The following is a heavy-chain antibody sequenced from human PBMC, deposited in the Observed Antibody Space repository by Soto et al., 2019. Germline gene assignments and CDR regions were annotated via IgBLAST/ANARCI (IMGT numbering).Heavy chain of an antibody. CDR1: GFVFSKYA. D-gene: IGHD3-16*01. Sequence: EVHLLESGGDLVQPGGSLRLSCAASGFVFSKYAMTWVRQAPGKGLEWVSDISDSGSATHYSDSVKGRFTISRDDSKNTLYLQMDRLRAEDAAAYYCAKGRTFFDFWGQGTLVTVSS. J-gene: IGHJ4*02. CDR2: ISDSGSAT. CDR3: AKGRTFFDF. V-gene: IGHV3-23*01.